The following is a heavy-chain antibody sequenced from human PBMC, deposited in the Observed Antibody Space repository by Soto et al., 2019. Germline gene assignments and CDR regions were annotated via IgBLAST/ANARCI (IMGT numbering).Heavy chain of an antibody. J-gene: IGHJ4*02. D-gene: IGHD3-3*01. CDR1: GFTFSSYA. CDR3: SKISSRSGVHPYVH. CDR2: ISGSGGST. Sequence: GGSLRLSCAASGFTFSSYAMSWVRQAPGKGLEWVSAISGSGGSTYYADSVKGRFTISRDNSKNTLYLQMNSLRAEDTAVYYCSKISSRSGVHPYVHCVQGTRVT. V-gene: IGHV3-23*01.